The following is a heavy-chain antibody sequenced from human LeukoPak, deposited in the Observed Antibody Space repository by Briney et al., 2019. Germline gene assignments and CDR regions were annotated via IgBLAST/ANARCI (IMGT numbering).Heavy chain of an antibody. CDR3: ARDVLRFLEWLDAFDI. V-gene: IGHV1-18*01. D-gene: IGHD3-3*01. CDR2: ISAYNGNT. Sequence: ASVKVSCKASGYTFTSYGISWVRQAPGQGLEWMGWISAYNGNTNYAQKLQGRVTMTTDTSTSTAYMELRSLRSDDTAVYYCARDVLRFLEWLDAFDIWGQGTMVTVSS. J-gene: IGHJ3*02. CDR1: GYTFTSYG.